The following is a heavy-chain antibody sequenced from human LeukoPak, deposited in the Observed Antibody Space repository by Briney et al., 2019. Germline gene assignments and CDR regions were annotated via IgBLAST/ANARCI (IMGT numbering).Heavy chain of an antibody. CDR3: ARGSPYYYDTEGTYYFGY. CDR2: INTNTGNP. V-gene: IGHV7-4-1*02. CDR1: GYTFTSYA. D-gene: IGHD3-22*01. J-gene: IGHJ4*02. Sequence: ASVKVSCKASGYTFTSYAMNWVRQAPGQGLEWMGWINTNTGNPMYAQGFTGRFVFSLDTSVSTAYLQISSLKAEDTAVYYCARGSPYYYDTEGTYYFGYWGQGTLVTVSS.